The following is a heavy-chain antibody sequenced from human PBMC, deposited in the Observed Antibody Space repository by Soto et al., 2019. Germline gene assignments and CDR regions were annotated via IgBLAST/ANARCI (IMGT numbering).Heavy chain of an antibody. CDR1: GFTFSNVV. J-gene: IGHJ5*02. CDR2: ISGSGDRA. V-gene: IGHV3-23*01. Sequence: ERLLLDSGGDLVQSGGSLRLSCAASGFTFSNVVMSWVRQAPGKGPEWVSSISGSGDRADYADSVKGRFTISRDNSKNTLYLQMNSLRAEDTAIYYCARGGTTTRTTPTRGLDPWGQGTLVTVSS. D-gene: IGHD3-16*01. CDR3: ARGGTTTRTTPTRGLDP.